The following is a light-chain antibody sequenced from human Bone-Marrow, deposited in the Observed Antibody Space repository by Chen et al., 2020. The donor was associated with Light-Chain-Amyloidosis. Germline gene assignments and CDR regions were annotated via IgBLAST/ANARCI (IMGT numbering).Light chain of an antibody. CDR1: SSDVGGYNY. J-gene: IGLJ3*02. V-gene: IGLV2-14*01. CDR3: SSYTSSSTLDV. Sequence: QSALTQPASVSGSPGQPITISCTGTSSDVGGYNYVSWYQQHPGKAPKLMIYDVSNRPSGVSNRFSGSKSGNTASLTISGLQAEDEADYSCSSYTSSSTLDVFGGGTKLTVL. CDR2: DVS.